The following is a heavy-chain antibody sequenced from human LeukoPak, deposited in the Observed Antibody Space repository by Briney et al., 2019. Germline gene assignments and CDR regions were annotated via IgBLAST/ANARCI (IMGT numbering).Heavy chain of an antibody. D-gene: IGHD6-13*01. CDR3: ARGSIIAAAGIGWFDP. Sequence: QPGGSLRLSCAASGFTFNTYWMTWVRQAPGKGLEWVANIKEDGSEKVYVDSLKGRFTISRDNAKNSLYLQMNSLRAEDTAVYYCARGSIIAAAGIGWFDPWGQGTLVTVSS. J-gene: IGHJ5*02. V-gene: IGHV3-7*02. CDR1: GFTFNTYW. CDR2: IKEDGSEK.